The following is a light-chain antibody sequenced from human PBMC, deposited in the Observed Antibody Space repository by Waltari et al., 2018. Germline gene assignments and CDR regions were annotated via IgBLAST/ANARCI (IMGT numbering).Light chain of an antibody. J-gene: IGKJ1*01. CDR2: GAS. V-gene: IGKV3-20*01. CDR3: QHYVKLPVT. CDR1: QSVSRA. Sequence: EIVLTQSPGTLSLPPGARATLSCRASQSVSRALAWYPQKPSQAPRPLIYGASTRATGVPDRFSGSGSGTDVSLTISSLDPEDVAVYYCQHYVKLPVTYGQGTKVEI.